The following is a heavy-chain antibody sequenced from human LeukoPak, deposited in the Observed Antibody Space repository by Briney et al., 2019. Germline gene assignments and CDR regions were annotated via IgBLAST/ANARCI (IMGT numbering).Heavy chain of an antibody. Sequence: ASVKVSCKASGYTFTGYYMHWVRQAPGQGLDWMGRINPNSGGTNYAQKFQGRVTMTRDTSISTAYMELSRLRSDDTAVYYCARDKEWELLMYYFDYWGQGTLVTVSS. V-gene: IGHV1-2*06. D-gene: IGHD1-26*01. CDR1: GYTFTGYY. CDR2: INPNSGGT. J-gene: IGHJ4*02. CDR3: ARDKEWELLMYYFDY.